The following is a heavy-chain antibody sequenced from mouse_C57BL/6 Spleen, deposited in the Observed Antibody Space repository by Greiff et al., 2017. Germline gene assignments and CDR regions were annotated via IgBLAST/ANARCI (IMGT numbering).Heavy chain of an antibody. CDR3: VRHRSNYVGYYAMDY. Sequence: EVQLQESGGGLVQPKGSLKLSCAASGFSFNTYAMNWVRQAPGKGLEWVARIRSKSNNYATYYADSVKDRFTISRDDSESMLYLQMNNLKTEDTAMYYCVRHRSNYVGYYAMDYWGQGTSVTVSS. CDR2: IRSKSNNYAT. CDR1: GFSFNTYA. D-gene: IGHD2-5*01. V-gene: IGHV10-1*01. J-gene: IGHJ4*01.